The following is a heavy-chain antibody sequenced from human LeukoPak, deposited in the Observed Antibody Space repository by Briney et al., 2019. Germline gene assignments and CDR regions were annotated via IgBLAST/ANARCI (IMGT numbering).Heavy chain of an antibody. D-gene: IGHD3-10*01. CDR1: GFIFSSYS. J-gene: IGHJ4*02. CDR2: ISSSGSTI. Sequence: GGSLRLSCVGSGFIFSSYSMNWVRQAPGKGLEWVSYISSSGSTIYYADSVKGRFTIYRDNAKNSLYLQMNSLRAEDTAVYYCARVRGSMVRGVLPYYFDYWGQGTLVTVSS. V-gene: IGHV3-48*04. CDR3: ARVRGSMVRGVLPYYFDY.